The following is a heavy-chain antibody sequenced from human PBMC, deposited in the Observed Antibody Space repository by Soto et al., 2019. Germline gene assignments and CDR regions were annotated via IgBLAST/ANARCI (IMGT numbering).Heavy chain of an antibody. CDR3: AMPSVTYPAYLDY. D-gene: IGHD4-17*01. J-gene: IGHJ4*02. CDR2: IYYNGST. CDR1: GASMTSGSYF. V-gene: IGHV4-39*01. Sequence: PSETLSLTCPLSGASMTSGSYFWGWVRQPPGKGLEWIGTIYYNGSTYYSPSLKSRVAISVDTSKNHFSLRLTSVTAADTSMYYCAMPSVTYPAYLDYWGQGALVTVSS.